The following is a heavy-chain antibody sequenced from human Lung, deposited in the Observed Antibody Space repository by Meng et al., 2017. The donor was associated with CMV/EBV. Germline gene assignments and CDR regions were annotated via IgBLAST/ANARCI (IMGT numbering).Heavy chain of an antibody. Sequence: GEXXKISCAASGFTFSSYSMNWVRQAPGKGLEWVSSISSSSSYIYYADSVKGRFTISRDNAKNSLYLQMNSLRAEDTAVYYCARGESEWELLSYYYYYGMDGXGQGXTVTVSS. CDR2: ISSSSSYI. D-gene: IGHD1-26*01. J-gene: IGHJ6*02. V-gene: IGHV3-21*01. CDR1: GFTFSSYS. CDR3: ARGESEWELLSYYYYYGMDG.